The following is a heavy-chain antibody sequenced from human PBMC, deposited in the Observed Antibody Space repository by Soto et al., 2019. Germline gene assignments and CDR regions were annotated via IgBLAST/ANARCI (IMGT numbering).Heavy chain of an antibody. J-gene: IGHJ4*02. D-gene: IGHD3-16*01. V-gene: IGHV4-59*01. CDR2: IYYSGST. CDR3: ARDVIGHDNYETIGYYFDH. Sequence: TSETLSLTCTVSGGSISSYYWSWIRQPPGKGLEWIGYIYYSGSTNYNPSLKSRVTISVDTSKNQFSLKLSSVTSEDTAVYYCARDVIGHDNYETIGYYFDHWGPGTLVTVSS. CDR1: GGSISSYY.